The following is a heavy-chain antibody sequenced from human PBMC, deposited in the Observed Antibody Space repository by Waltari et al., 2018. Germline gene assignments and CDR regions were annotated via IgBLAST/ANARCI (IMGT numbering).Heavy chain of an antibody. V-gene: IGHV3-30-3*01. D-gene: IGHD3-22*01. Sequence: QVQLVESGGGVVQPGRSMRLSCAASGFTFSSYAMHWVRQAPGKGLEWVAVISYDGSNKYYADSVKCRFTISSDNSKNTLYLQMNSLRAEDTAVYYCARDSYYASSASTPHYWAHGTLVTVSS. CDR3: ARDSYYASSASTPHY. CDR2: ISYDGSNK. CDR1: GFTFSSYA. J-gene: IGHJ4*01.